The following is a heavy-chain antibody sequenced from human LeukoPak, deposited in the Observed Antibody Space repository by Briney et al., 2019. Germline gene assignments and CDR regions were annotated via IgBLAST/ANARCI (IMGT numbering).Heavy chain of an antibody. CDR2: IKQDGSEK. Sequence: GGSLRLSCAASGFTFSSYWMSWVRQAPGKGLEGVANIKQDGSEKYYVDSVKGRFTISRDNAKNSLYLQMNSLRAEDTAVYYCARDGGFWYFDYWGQGTLVTVSS. J-gene: IGHJ4*02. CDR3: ARDGGFWYFDY. CDR1: GFTFSSYW. D-gene: IGHD2-15*01. V-gene: IGHV3-7*01.